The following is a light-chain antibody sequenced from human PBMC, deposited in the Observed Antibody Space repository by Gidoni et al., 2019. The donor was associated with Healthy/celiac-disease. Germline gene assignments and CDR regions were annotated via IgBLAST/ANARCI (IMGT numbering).Light chain of an antibody. CDR2: KAS. CDR3: QQYNSYSLFT. Sequence: DIQMTQSPSTLSASVGDRVTITCRASQSISSWLAWYQQKPGKAPKLLIYKASSLESGVPSRFSGSGSGKEFTLTISSLQPDDFATYYCQQYNSYSLFTFGPGTKVDIK. V-gene: IGKV1-5*03. CDR1: QSISSW. J-gene: IGKJ3*01.